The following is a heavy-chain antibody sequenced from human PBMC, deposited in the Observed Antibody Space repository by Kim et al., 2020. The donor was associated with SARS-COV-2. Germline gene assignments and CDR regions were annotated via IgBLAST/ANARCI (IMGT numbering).Heavy chain of an antibody. D-gene: IGHD1-20*01. CDR3: ARAGVRVANWNDVGRDYFDY. CDR2: IIPIFGTA. V-gene: IGHV1-69*13. Sequence: SVKVSCKASGGTFSSYAISWVRQAPGQGLEWMGGIIPIFGTANYAQKFQGRVTITADESTSTAYMELSSLRSEDTAVYYCARAGVRVANWNDVGRDYFDYWGQGTLVTVSS. J-gene: IGHJ4*02. CDR1: GGTFSSYA.